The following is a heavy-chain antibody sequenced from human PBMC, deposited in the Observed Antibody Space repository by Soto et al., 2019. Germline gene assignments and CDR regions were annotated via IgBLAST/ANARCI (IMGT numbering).Heavy chain of an antibody. J-gene: IGHJ6*02. D-gene: IGHD4-4*01. Sequence: SETLSLTCTFSGGSISSGGYYWSWIRQHPGKGLEWIGYIYYSGSTYYNPSLKSRVTISVDTSKNQFSLKLSSVTAADTAVYYCARDQKVMTTVTSYGMDVWGQGTTVTVSS. CDR3: ARDQKVMTTVTSYGMDV. CDR1: GGSISSGGYY. V-gene: IGHV4-31*03. CDR2: IYYSGST.